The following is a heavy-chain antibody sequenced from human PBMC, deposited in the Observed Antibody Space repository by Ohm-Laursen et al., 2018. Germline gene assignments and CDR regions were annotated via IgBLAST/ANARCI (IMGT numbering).Heavy chain of an antibody. V-gene: IGHV3-30*18. CDR3: AKRGSSSWLSIDY. D-gene: IGHD6-13*01. Sequence: SLRLSCSASGFTFSSHGMHWVRQAPGKGLEWMAVISYGGSNTYYGDSVKGRFTISRDNSKNTLYLQMNSLRDEDTAVYYCAKRGSSSWLSIDYWGQGTLVTVSS. CDR1: GFTFSSHG. J-gene: IGHJ4*02. CDR2: ISYGGSNT.